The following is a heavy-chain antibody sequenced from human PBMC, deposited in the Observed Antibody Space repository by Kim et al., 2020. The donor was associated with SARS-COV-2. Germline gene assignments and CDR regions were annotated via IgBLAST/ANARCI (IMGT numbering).Heavy chain of an antibody. CDR1: GFTFIGHA. V-gene: IGHV3-23*01. CDR3: TKGGWGWLWDH. J-gene: IGHJ4*02. D-gene: IGHD3-22*01. Sequence: GGSLRLSCTTSGFTFIGHAMSWVRQAPGQGLEWVSSIDESDGTTYYVDSVRGRFTISRDDTNNTLYSQMRALRADDTATYSCTKGGWGWLWDHWGQGTL. CDR2: IDESDGTT.